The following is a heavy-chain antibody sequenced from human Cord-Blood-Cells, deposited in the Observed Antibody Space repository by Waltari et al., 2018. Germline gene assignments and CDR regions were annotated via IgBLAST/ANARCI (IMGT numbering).Heavy chain of an antibody. Sequence: QLQLQESGPGLVKPSETLSLTCTVSGGSISSSSYYWGWIRQPPGKGLEWIGCIYYSGGPSHNPSLKGRVTMSGDTAKNQFSRKLGSVTAADTAVYYCARGGGDIVVVPAANSYNWFDPWGQGTLVTVSS. J-gene: IGHJ5*02. CDR3: ARGGGDIVVVPAANSYNWFDP. CDR1: GGSISSSSYY. V-gene: IGHV4-39*01. D-gene: IGHD2-2*01. CDR2: IYYSGGP.